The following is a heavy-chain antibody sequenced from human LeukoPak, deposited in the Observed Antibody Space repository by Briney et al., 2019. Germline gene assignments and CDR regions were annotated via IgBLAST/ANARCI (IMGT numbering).Heavy chain of an antibody. V-gene: IGHV1-69*05. CDR3: AREAYGGYTSFDY. CDR1: GGTFSSYA. CDR2: IIPIFGTA. Sequence: GSSVKVSCKASGGTFSSYAISWVRQAPGQGLEWMGRIIPIFGTANYAQKFQGRVTITTDESTSTAYMELSSLRSEDTAVYYCAREAYGGYTSFDYWGQGTLVTVSS. J-gene: IGHJ4*02. D-gene: IGHD5-12*01.